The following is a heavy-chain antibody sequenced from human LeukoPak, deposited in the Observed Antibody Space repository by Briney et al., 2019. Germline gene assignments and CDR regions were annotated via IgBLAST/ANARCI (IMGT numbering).Heavy chain of an antibody. CDR3: APHRPGPGSFKP. D-gene: IGHD6-6*01. Sequence: ASVKVSCKTSGYTFTNYDMNWVRQATGQGLEWLGWMGPNNGDTGYAQKFQGRVTMTRDTSTNTAYMELSGLTSEDTAVEYCAPHRPGPGSFKPWGQGALVPVPS. CDR2: MGPNNGDT. J-gene: IGHJ1*01. V-gene: IGHV1-8*01. CDR1: GYTFTNYD.